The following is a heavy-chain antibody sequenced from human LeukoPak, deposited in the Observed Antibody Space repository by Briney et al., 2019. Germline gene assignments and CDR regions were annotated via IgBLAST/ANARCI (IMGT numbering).Heavy chain of an antibody. CDR2: IYSGDST. J-gene: IGHJ4*02. Sequence: GGTLRLSCVVSEFTLSRIDMSWVRQAPGKGLECVSIIYSGDSTYYAESVKGRFTISRDNSKNTVYLQMNSLRAEDTAVYYCASGGGRHQLADYWGQGTLVTVSS. CDR3: ASGGGRHQLADY. D-gene: IGHD6-13*01. CDR1: EFTLSRID. V-gene: IGHV3-66*01.